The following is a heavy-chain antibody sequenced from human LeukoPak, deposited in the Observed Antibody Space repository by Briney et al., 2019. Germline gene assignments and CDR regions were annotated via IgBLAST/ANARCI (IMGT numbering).Heavy chain of an antibody. V-gene: IGHV4-39*01. CDR2: ISYSGTT. D-gene: IGHD3-10*01. Sequence: SETLSLTCTVSGRSISLGYYWGWIRQSPGKGLEWIGSISYSGTTYYNPSLKSRVTISVDTSKNQFSLQLNSVTPEDTAVYYCARGRYTMVRGVIGRDTDYYYYSYMDVWGKGTTVTISS. CDR1: GRSISLGYY. J-gene: IGHJ6*03. CDR3: ARGRYTMVRGVIGRDTDYYYYSYMDV.